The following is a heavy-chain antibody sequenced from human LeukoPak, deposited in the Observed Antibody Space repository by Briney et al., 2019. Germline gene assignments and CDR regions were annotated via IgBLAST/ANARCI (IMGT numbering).Heavy chain of an antibody. D-gene: IGHD3-10*01. Sequence: GGSLRLSCAVSGITLSNYGMSWVRQAPGKGLEWVAGIGGSGGGTNYADSVKGRFTISRDNSKNTLYLQMNSLRVEDTAVYFCAKRGVVIRVFLVGFHKEAYYFDSWGQGALVTVSS. V-gene: IGHV3-23*01. J-gene: IGHJ4*02. CDR2: IGGSGGGT. CDR1: GITLSNYG. CDR3: AKRGVVIRVFLVGFHKEAYYFDS.